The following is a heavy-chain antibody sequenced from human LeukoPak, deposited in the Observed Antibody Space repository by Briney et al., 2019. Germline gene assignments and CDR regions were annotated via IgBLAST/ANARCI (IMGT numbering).Heavy chain of an antibody. D-gene: IGHD6-13*01. CDR1: GFTVSSTY. CDR3: ARESAGTFDY. CDR2: VYSDGDT. V-gene: IGHV3-53*01. J-gene: IGHJ4*02. Sequence: AGGSLRLSCGASGFTVSSTYMSWVRQAPGKGLEWVSVVYSDGDTYYADSVKGRFTIPRDNSKNTLYLQMSNMRAGDTAVYYCARESAGTFDYWGQGTLVTVSS.